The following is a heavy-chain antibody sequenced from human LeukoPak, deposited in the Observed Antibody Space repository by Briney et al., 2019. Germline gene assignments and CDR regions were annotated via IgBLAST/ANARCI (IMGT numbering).Heavy chain of an antibody. CDR3: ARVHYFTSGRKVDY. Sequence: SETLSLTCTVSGGSISSSSYYWAWIRQPPGKGLEWIGYIYYSGTMYYNPSLKSRVTISVDTSKNQFSLTLSSVTAADTAMYYCARVHYFTSGRKVDYWGQGTLVTVSS. D-gene: IGHD3-10*01. J-gene: IGHJ4*02. CDR2: IYYSGTM. V-gene: IGHV4-30-4*08. CDR1: GGSISSSSYY.